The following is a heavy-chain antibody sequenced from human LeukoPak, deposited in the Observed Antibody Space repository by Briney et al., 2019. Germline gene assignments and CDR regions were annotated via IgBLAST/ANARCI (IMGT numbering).Heavy chain of an antibody. J-gene: IGHJ4*02. D-gene: IGHD3-10*01. CDR1: GFTFDDYT. V-gene: IGHV3-43*01. CDR3: AKDYNAAGSGLPFDY. Sequence: PGGSLRLSCAASGFTFDDYTMHWVRQAPGKGLEWVSLISWNGGSTYYADSVKGRFTISRDNSKNSLYLQMNSLRTEDTALYYCAKDYNAAGSGLPFDYWGQGTLVTVSS. CDR2: ISWNGGST.